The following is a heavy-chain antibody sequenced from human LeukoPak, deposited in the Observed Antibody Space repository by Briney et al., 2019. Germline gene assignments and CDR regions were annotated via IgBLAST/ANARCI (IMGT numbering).Heavy chain of an antibody. Sequence: PVQPLDSPSVTSGTSSYIYYADSVKGRFTISRDNAKNSLYLQMNSLRAEDTAAYYCARGEYGSGSYHIDYWGQGTLVTVSS. CDR2: TSGTSSYI. CDR3: ARGEYGSGSYHIDY. D-gene: IGHD3-10*01. V-gene: IGHV3-21*05. J-gene: IGHJ4*02.